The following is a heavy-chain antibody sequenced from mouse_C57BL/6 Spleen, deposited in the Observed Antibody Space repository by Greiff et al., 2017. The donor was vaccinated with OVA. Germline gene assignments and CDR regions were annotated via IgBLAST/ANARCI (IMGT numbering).Heavy chain of an antibody. Sequence: QVQLQQPGAELVPPGASVKMSCKASGYTFTSYWITWVQQSPGQGLEWIGDIYPGSGSTNYNEKFKRKVTLTVDTSSSTAYMQLSSLTSEDSAVYYSARGGSYWYFDVWGTGTTVTVSS. J-gene: IGHJ1*03. CDR1: GYTFTSYW. CDR2: IYPGSGST. CDR3: ARGGSYWYFDV. V-gene: IGHV1-55*01.